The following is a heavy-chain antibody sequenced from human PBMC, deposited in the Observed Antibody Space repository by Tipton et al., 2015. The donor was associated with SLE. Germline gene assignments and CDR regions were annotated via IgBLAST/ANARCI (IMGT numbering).Heavy chain of an antibody. CDR2: FYFSGSS. V-gene: IGHV4-59*01. CDR1: GVSISTYY. D-gene: IGHD4-17*01. Sequence: TLSLTCSVSGVSISTYYWSWIRQSPGKGLEWIGFFYFSGSSQYNPSLKSRVAISADTSNHQFSLELRSVTAADTAVYYCAKDYNHDNADYNWGQGTLDIVSS. J-gene: IGHJ4*02. CDR3: AKDYNHDNADYN.